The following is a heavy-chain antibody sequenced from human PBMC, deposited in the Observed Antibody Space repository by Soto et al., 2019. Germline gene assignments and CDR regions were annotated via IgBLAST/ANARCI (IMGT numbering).Heavy chain of an antibody. J-gene: IGHJ6*02. CDR1: GGSISSGDYY. V-gene: IGHV4-30-4*01. D-gene: IGHD6-13*01. CDR2: IYHSGST. CDR3: ARGITAAAGYYYYGMDV. Sequence: SETLSLTCTVSGGSISSGDYYWSWIRQPPGKGLEWIGYIYHSGSTYYNPSLKSRVTISVDTSKNQFSLKLSSVTAADTAVYYCARGITAAAGYYYYGMDVWGQGTTVTVSS.